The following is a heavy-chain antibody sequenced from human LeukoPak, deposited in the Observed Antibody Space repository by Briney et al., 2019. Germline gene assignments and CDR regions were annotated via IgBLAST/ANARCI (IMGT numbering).Heavy chain of an antibody. D-gene: IGHD2-8*01. V-gene: IGHV4-59*08. CDR1: GGSISSYY. J-gene: IGHJ4*02. Sequence: PSESLSLTCTVSGGSISSYYWSWIRQPAGKGLEWIGSIYYSGSNYYNPSHKSRVTISVDTSKNQFSLKLSSVTAADTAVYYCARQNGVGLFSLPGGQGILVTVSS. CDR3: ARQNGVGLFSLP. CDR2: IYYSGSN.